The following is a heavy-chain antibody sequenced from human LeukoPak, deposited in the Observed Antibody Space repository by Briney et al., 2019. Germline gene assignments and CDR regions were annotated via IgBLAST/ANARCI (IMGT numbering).Heavy chain of an antibody. J-gene: IGHJ6*03. V-gene: IGHV1-18*01. Sequence: GASVKVSCKASGYTFTSYGISWVRQAPGQGREGMGWISAYNGNTNYAQKIQGRVTMTTDTSTSTAYMELRSLRSDDTAVYYCARRGGKNYGDYVVYYYYMDVWGKGTTVTVSS. D-gene: IGHD4-17*01. CDR1: GYTFTSYG. CDR2: ISAYNGNT. CDR3: ARRGGKNYGDYVVYYYYMDV.